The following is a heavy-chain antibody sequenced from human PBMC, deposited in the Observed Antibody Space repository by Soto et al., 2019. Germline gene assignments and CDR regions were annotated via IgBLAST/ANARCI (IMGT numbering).Heavy chain of an antibody. CDR3: ASSDFWSGSTNYYYGMDV. J-gene: IGHJ6*02. CDR1: GGSISSSNW. CDR2: IYHSGST. V-gene: IGHV4-4*02. D-gene: IGHD3-3*01. Sequence: SETLSLTCAVSGGSISSSNWWSWVRQPPGKGLEWIGEIYHSGSTNYNPSLKSRVTISVDKSKNQFSLKLSSVTAADTAVYYCASSDFWSGSTNYYYGMDVWGQGTTVTVSS.